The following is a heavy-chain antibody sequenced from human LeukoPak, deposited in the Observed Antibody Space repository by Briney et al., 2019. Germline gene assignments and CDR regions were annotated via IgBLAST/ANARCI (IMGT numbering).Heavy chain of an antibody. CDR2: MNPNSGNT. D-gene: IGHD6-13*01. CDR1: GYTFTSYD. Sequence: ASVKVSCKASGYTFTSYDINWVRQATGQGLEWMGWMNPNSGNTGYAQKFQGRVTITRNTSISTAYMELSSLRSEDTAVYYCAKEVSSSWYKGWFDPWGQGTLVTVSS. CDR3: AKEVSSSWYKGWFDP. V-gene: IGHV1-8*03. J-gene: IGHJ5*02.